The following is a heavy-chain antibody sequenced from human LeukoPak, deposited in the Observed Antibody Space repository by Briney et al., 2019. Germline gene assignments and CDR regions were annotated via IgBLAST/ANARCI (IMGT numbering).Heavy chain of an antibody. CDR3: GRVTIFSPSHYYGMDV. CDR2: IKANSGDT. Sequence: ASVKVSCKASGYTFTDYYIHWVRQAPGQGPEWMGWIKANSGDTNYAQKFQGRVTLTRDTSINTAYMEANRLRSDDTAVYCCGRVTIFSPSHYYGMDVWGQETAVTVSS. V-gene: IGHV1-2*02. J-gene: IGHJ6*02. CDR1: GYTFTDYY. D-gene: IGHD3-3*01.